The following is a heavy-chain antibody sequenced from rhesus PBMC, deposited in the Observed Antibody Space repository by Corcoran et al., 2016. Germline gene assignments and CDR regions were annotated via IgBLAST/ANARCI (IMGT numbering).Heavy chain of an antibody. CDR1: GFSISTSGMG. D-gene: IGHD2-33*01. V-gene: IGHV2S1*01. CDR2: MYWEDVK. Sequence: QVTLKESGPALVKPTQTLTLTCTFSGFSISTSGMGVGWIRQLPGKALECLPVMYWEDVKYSLTSLKRRLTIIKGLSKSPVVLPMHNMAPVARATYYCTRRRAHCSDSGCSSEYFEFWGQGALVTVSS. CDR3: TRRRAHCSDSGCSSEYFEF. J-gene: IGHJ1*01.